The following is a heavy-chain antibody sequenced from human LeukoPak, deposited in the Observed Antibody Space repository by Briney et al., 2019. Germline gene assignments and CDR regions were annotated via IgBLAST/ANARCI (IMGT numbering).Heavy chain of an antibody. CDR3: ARGTGTTAYFDY. CDR1: GFSFDDYP. CDR2: INEDGGKT. D-gene: IGHD1-1*01. J-gene: IGHJ4*02. V-gene: IGHV3-43*02. Sequence: PGVSLRLSCAASGFSFDDYPMHWVRQAPGKGLEWVSLINEDGGKTFYADSVRGRFTISRDNAKNSLYLQVNSLRAEDTAVYYCARGTGTTAYFDYWGQGTLVTVSS.